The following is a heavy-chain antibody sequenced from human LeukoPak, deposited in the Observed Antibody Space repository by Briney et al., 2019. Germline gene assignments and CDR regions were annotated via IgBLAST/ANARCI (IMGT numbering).Heavy chain of an antibody. Sequence: GGSLRLSCAASGFTFSNAWMSWVRQAPGKGLEWVAFIRYDGSNKYYADSVKGRFTISRDNSKNTLYLQMNSLRAEDTALYYCARGLMGGYPRFDYWGQGTLVTVSS. J-gene: IGHJ4*02. D-gene: IGHD3-22*01. V-gene: IGHV3-30*02. CDR2: IRYDGSNK. CDR3: ARGLMGGYPRFDY. CDR1: GFTFSNAW.